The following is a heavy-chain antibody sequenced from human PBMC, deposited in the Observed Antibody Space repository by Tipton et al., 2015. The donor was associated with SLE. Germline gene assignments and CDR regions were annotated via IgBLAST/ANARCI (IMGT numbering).Heavy chain of an antibody. CDR1: GGSISSSSYY. CDR3: ARDYYDSSGYYVDY. CDR2: IYYSGST. Sequence: TLSLTCTVSGGSISSSSYYWGWIRQPPGKGLEWIGSIYYSGSTYYNPSLKSRVTISVDTSKNQFSLKLSSVTAADTAVYYCARDYYDSSGYYVDYWGQGTLVTVSS. V-gene: IGHV4-39*07. J-gene: IGHJ4*02. D-gene: IGHD3-22*01.